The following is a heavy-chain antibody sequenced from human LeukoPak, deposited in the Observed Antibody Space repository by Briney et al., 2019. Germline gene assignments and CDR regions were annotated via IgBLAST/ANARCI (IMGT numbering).Heavy chain of an antibody. J-gene: IGHJ6*03. V-gene: IGHV4-61*02. D-gene: IGHD2-2*01. Sequence: PSETLSLTCTVSGGSISSGSYYWSWIRQPAGKELEWIGRTYTSGSTNYNPSLKSRVTISVDTSKNQFSLKLSSVTAADTAVYYCARDQEAYCSSTSCYEYSYYMDVWGKGTTVTISS. CDR1: GGSISSGSYY. CDR3: ARDQEAYCSSTSCYEYSYYMDV. CDR2: TYTSGST.